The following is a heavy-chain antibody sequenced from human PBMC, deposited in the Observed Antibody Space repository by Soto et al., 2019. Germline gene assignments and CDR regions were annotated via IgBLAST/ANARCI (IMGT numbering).Heavy chain of an antibody. CDR3: AKHLHYFDY. J-gene: IGHJ4*02. CDR1: GFTFSSYS. Sequence: GGSLRLSCAASGFTFSSYSMNWVRQAPGKGLEWVSYISSSSSTIYYADSVKGRFTISRDNSKNTLYLQMNSLRAEDTAVYYCAKHLHYFDYWGQGTLVTVSS. V-gene: IGHV3-48*01. CDR2: ISSSSSTI.